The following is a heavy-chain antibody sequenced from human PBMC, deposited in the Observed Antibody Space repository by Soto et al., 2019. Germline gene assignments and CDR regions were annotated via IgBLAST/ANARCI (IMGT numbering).Heavy chain of an antibody. CDR1: GFTFSSYA. V-gene: IGHV3-30-3*01. CDR3: ARDLAVTTFYYYYGMDV. Sequence: GGSLRLSCAASGFTFSSYAMHWVRQAPGKGLEWVAVISYDGSNKYYADSVKGRFTISRDNSKNTLYLQMNSLRAEDTAVYYCARDLAVTTFYYYYGMDVWGQGTTVTVSS. J-gene: IGHJ6*02. CDR2: ISYDGSNK. D-gene: IGHD4-4*01.